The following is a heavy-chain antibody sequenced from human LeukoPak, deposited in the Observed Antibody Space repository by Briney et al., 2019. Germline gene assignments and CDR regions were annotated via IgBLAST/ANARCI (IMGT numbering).Heavy chain of an antibody. Sequence: ASVKVSCKAFGYTFTSNYMHWVRQAPGQGPEWMGVISPSGGSTTYAQKFQGRVTMTRDTSISTAYMELSRLRSDDTAVYYCARDITFGGVIGTFPDYWGQGTLVTVSS. CDR2: ISPSGGST. V-gene: IGHV1-2*02. J-gene: IGHJ4*02. CDR1: GYTFTSNY. D-gene: IGHD3-16*02. CDR3: ARDITFGGVIGTFPDY.